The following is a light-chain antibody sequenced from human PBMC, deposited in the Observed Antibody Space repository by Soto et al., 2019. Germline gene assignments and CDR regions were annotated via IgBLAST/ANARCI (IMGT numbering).Light chain of an antibody. Sequence: IVLTDAPAKLSLSPLDRVTHSYRASQSVSSYLAWYQHKPGQTPRLLIYDTSTRATGVPARFSGSRSGPEFTLTIYSLQSEDFAIYYCQPYNNWPLTFGGGTKVEIK. J-gene: IGKJ4*01. CDR3: QPYNNWPLT. CDR1: QSVSSY. CDR2: DTS. V-gene: IGKV3-15*01.